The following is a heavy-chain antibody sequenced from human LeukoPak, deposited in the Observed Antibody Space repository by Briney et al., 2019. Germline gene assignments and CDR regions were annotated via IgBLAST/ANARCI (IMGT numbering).Heavy chain of an antibody. CDR3: ARAVAAAGTYYYYYMDV. V-gene: IGHV3-21*01. D-gene: IGHD6-13*01. CDR2: ISSSSSYI. Sequence: GGSLRLSCAASGFTFSSYSMNWVRQAPGKGLEWVSSISSSSSYIYYADSVKGRFTISRDNAENSLYLQMNSLRAEDTAVYYCARAVAAAGTYYYYYMDVWGKGTTVTVSS. CDR1: GFTFSSYS. J-gene: IGHJ6*03.